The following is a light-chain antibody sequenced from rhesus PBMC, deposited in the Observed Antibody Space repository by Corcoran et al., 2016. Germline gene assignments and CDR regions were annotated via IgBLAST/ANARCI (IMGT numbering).Light chain of an antibody. CDR3: QHYYTIPFT. V-gene: IGKV1-25*01. Sequence: DIQMTQSPSSLSASVGDRVTITCRASQGITNDLAWYQQKPGETPKLLFYEASSLRSGIPSRFSGSGSWTDFTRTISSLQSEDFATYYCQHYYTIPFTFGPGTKLDIK. CDR1: QGITND. CDR2: EAS. J-gene: IGKJ3*01.